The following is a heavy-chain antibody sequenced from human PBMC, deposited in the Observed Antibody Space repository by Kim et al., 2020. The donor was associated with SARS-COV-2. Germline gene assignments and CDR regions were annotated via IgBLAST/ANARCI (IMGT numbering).Heavy chain of an antibody. J-gene: IGHJ4*02. V-gene: IGHV4-34*01. D-gene: IGHD5-18*01. CDR3: ARGPVTAMVPFDY. Sequence: YNPSVKSRVTISVDTSKNQFSLKRSSVTAADTAVYYCARGPVTAMVPFDYWGQGTLVTVST.